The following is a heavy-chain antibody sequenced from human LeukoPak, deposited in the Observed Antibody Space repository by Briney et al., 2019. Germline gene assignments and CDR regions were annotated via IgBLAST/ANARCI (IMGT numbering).Heavy chain of an antibody. CDR3: ARQGRWLQPADAFDI. J-gene: IGHJ3*02. D-gene: IGHD5-24*01. CDR1: GYSFTSYW. V-gene: IGHV5-51*01. CDR2: IYPGDSDT. Sequence: GESLKISCKGSGYSFTSYWTGWVRQMPGKGLEWMGIIYPGDSDTRYSPSFQGQVTISADKSISTAYLQWSSLKASDTAMYYCARQGRWLQPADAFDIWGQGTMVTVSS.